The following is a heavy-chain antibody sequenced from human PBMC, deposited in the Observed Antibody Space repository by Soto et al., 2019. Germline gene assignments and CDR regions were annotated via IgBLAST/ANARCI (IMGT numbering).Heavy chain of an antibody. D-gene: IGHD1-26*01. Sequence: PGGSPRLSFSASGFTFSSYCMHWVRHAPGKGLEWVAVISYDGSNKYYADSVKGRFTISRDNSKNTLYLQMNSLRAEDTAVYYSDSEEEQRRMRLRDTSYYSDRMDPCGHGTMGTVAS. CDR1: GFTFSSYC. V-gene: IGHV3-30*03. J-gene: IGHJ5*02. CDR2: ISYDGSNK. CDR3: DSEEEQRRMRLRDTSYYSDRMDP.